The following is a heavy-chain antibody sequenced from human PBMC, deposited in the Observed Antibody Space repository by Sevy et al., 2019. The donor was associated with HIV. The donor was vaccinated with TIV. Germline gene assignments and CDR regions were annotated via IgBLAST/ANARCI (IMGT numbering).Heavy chain of an antibody. Sequence: GESLKISCAASGFTFSSYAMHRVRQAPGKGLEGVAVISYDGSNKYYADSVKSRFTISRDNSKNTLYLQMNSLRAEDTAVYYCARDLQVRCPWGNYDYYGMDVWGQGTTVTVSS. D-gene: IGHD3-16*01. CDR3: ARDLQVRCPWGNYDYYGMDV. CDR2: ISYDGSNK. CDR1: GFTFSSYA. J-gene: IGHJ6*02. V-gene: IGHV3-30-3*01.